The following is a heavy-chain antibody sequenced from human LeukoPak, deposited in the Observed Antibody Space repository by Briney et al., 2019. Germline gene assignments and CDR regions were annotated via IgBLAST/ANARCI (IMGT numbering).Heavy chain of an antibody. J-gene: IGHJ3*02. D-gene: IGHD6-19*01. CDR1: GYTFTGYY. V-gene: IGHV1-2*04. CDR3: ARMKPGIAVARIGLDI. CDR2: INPNSGGT. Sequence: ASVKVSCKASGYTFTGYYIHWVRQAAAQSLEWMGWINPNSGGTNYAQKFQGWVTMTRDTSISTAYMELSRLRSDDTAVYYCARMKPGIAVARIGLDIWGQGTMVTVSS.